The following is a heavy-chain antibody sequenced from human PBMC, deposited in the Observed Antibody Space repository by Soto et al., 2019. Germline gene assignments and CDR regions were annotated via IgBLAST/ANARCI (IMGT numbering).Heavy chain of an antibody. CDR3: AAAPYGDYTNFQH. V-gene: IGHV1-58*02. J-gene: IGHJ1*01. Sequence: ASVKVSCKASGFTFTSSAMQWVRQARGQRLEWIGWIVVGSGNTNYAQKFQERVTITRDMSTSTAYMELSSLRSEDTAVYYCAAAPYGDYTNFQHWGQGTLVTVSS. CDR2: IVVGSGNT. D-gene: IGHD4-17*01. CDR1: GFTFTSSA.